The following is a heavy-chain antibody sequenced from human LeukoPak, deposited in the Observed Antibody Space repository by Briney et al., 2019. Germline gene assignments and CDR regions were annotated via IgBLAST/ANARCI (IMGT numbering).Heavy chain of an antibody. Sequence: GGSLRLSCAASGFTFSSYAMSWVRQAPGKGLEWVSAISGSGGSTYYADSVKGRFTISRENSKNPLYLQMNSLRAEETAVYYCAKDLCSGGSCYVADYWGQGTLVTVSS. CDR3: AKDLCSGGSCYVADY. J-gene: IGHJ4*02. V-gene: IGHV3-23*01. D-gene: IGHD2-15*01. CDR1: GFTFSSYA. CDR2: ISGSGGST.